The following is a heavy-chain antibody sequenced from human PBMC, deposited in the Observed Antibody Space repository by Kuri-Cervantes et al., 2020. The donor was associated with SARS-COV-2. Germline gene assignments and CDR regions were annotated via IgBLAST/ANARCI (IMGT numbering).Heavy chain of an antibody. CDR1: GYSISSGYY. Sequence: SETLSLTCTVSGYSISSGYYWGWIRQPPEKGLEWIGSIYHSGSTYYNPSLKSRVTISVDTSKNQFSLKLSSVTAADTAVYYCGRGPAAIITPYFDYWGQGTLVTVSS. CDR3: GRGPAAIITPYFDY. V-gene: IGHV4-38-2*02. J-gene: IGHJ4*02. D-gene: IGHD2-2*01. CDR2: IYHSGST.